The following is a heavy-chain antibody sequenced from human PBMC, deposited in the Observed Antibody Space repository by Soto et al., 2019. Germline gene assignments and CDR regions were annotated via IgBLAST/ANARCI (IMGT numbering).Heavy chain of an antibody. J-gene: IGHJ5*02. CDR1: GFTFDDYA. CDR2: ISWHSGSI. CDR3: AKDRWSGYRRGANWFDP. D-gene: IGHD3-3*01. V-gene: IGHV3-9*01. Sequence: EVQLVESGGGLVQPGRSLRLSCAASGFTFDDYAMHWVRQAPGKGLEWVSGISWHSGSIGYADSVKGRFTISRDNAKNSLYLQMNSLRAEDTALYYCAKDRWSGYRRGANWFDPWGQGTLVTVSS.